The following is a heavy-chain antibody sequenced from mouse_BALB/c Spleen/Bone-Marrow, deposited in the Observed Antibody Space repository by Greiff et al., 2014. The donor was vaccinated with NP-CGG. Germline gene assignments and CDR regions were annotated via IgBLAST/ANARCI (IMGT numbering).Heavy chain of an antibody. CDR1: GYTFTSYG. Sequence: QVQLQQSGPELVKPGALVKISCKASGYTFTSYGINWVKQRPGQGLEWIGWIYPGDGSSKYNEKFKGKATLTADKSSSTAYMQLSSLTSENSAVYFCACSGDRSGYGFAYWGQGTLVTVSA. CDR2: IYPGDGSS. CDR3: ACSGDRSGYGFAY. J-gene: IGHJ3*01. D-gene: IGHD3-2*01. V-gene: IGHV1S56*01.